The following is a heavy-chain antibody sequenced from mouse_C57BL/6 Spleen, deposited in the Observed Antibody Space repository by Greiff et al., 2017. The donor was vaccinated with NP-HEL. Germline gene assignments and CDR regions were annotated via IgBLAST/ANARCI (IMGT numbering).Heavy chain of an antibody. J-gene: IGHJ2*01. D-gene: IGHD3-2*02. V-gene: IGHV5-6*02. CDR2: ISGGGTYT. CDR3: ARRRGDSSGPYFDY. Sequence: EVKLQESGGDLVKPGGSLKLSCAASGFTFSNYGMSWVRQSPDKRLEWVATISGGGTYTYYPDSVKGRFTISRDNAKNTLYLQMSSLKSEDTAMYYCARRRGDSSGPYFDYWGQGTTLTVSS. CDR1: GFTFSNYG.